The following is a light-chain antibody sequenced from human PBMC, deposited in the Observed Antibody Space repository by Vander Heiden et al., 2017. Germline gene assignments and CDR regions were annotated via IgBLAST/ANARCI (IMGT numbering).Light chain of an antibody. Sequence: DIVMTQSPDSLAVSLGERATINCKSSQSVLYSAKNKNYLAWYQQKPGQPPKLLIYWASTRESGVPDRFSGSGSGTDFTLTISSLQAEDVAVYYCQQYSSTPFTFGHGTKVDIK. J-gene: IGKJ3*01. CDR2: WAS. V-gene: IGKV4-1*01. CDR1: QSVLYSAKNKNY. CDR3: QQYSSTPFT.